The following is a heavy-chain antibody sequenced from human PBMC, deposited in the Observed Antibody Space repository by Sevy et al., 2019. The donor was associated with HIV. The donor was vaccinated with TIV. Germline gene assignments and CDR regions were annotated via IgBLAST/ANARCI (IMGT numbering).Heavy chain of an antibody. CDR1: GFTFSDYY. D-gene: IGHD2-21*01. V-gene: IGHV3-11*06. CDR2: ISSSSSYT. J-gene: IGHJ6*02. Sequence: GGSLRFSCAASGFTFSDYYMSWIRQAPGKGLEWVSYISSSSSYTNYADSVKGRFTISRDNAKNSLYLQMNSLRAEDTAVSYCARIVGVDNYYYYGIDVWGQGTTVTVSS. CDR3: ARIVGVDNYYYYGIDV.